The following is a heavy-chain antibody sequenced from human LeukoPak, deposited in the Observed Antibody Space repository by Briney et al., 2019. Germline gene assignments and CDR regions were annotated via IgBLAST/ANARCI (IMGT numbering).Heavy chain of an antibody. CDR3: ANEIRPNDY. J-gene: IGHJ4*02. Sequence: GGSLRLSCGASGFTFSNHAMTWVRQAPGKGLEWVSAISISGDTTYYADAVKGRFTISRDNSKNTVYLQMNSLRAEDTAVYYCANEIRPNDYWGQGTLVTVSS. V-gene: IGHV3-23*01. CDR1: GFTFSNHA. CDR2: ISISGDTT. D-gene: IGHD4-17*01.